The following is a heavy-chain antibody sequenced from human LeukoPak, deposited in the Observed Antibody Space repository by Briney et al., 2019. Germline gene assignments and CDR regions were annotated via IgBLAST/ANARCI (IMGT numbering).Heavy chain of an antibody. CDR3: ATSIVWPAAEYFQH. D-gene: IGHD2-15*01. V-gene: IGHV1-24*01. CDR1: GYTLTELS. J-gene: IGHJ1*01. CDR2: FDPEDGET. Sequence: ASVKVSCKVSGYTLTELSMHWVRQAPGKGLEWMEGFDPEDGETIYAQKFQGRVTMTEDTSTDTAYMELSSLRSEDTAVYYCATSIVWPAAEYFQHWGQGTLVTVSS.